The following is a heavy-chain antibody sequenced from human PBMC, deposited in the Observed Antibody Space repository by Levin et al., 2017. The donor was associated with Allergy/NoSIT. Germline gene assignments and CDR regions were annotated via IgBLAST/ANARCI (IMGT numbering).Heavy chain of an antibody. D-gene: IGHD3-22*01. V-gene: IGHV4-34*01. CDR2: INHSGST. J-gene: IGHJ3*02. Sequence: PSETLSLTCAVYGGSFSGYYWSWIRQPPGKGLEWIGEINHSGSTNYNPSLKSRVTISVDTSKNQFSLKLSSVTAADTAVYYCARRAPVRGYYYDSSGNTGPLDIWGQGTMVTVSS. CDR1: GGSFSGYY. CDR3: ARRAPVRGYYYDSSGNTGPLDI.